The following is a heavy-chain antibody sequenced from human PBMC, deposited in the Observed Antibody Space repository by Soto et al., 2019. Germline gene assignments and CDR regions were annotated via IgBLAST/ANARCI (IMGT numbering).Heavy chain of an antibody. J-gene: IGHJ4*02. Sequence: PGESLKISCKGSGYSFNDNWIAWVRQKPGRGLEWMGVIDPDDSDTRYSPSFQGQVTFSADKSISSAFLHWRSLEASDTAIYFCARQGHGSSSDFDYWGQGTLVTVSS. CDR1: GYSFNDNW. D-gene: IGHD6-6*01. CDR3: ARQGHGSSSDFDY. CDR2: IDPDDSDT. V-gene: IGHV5-51*01.